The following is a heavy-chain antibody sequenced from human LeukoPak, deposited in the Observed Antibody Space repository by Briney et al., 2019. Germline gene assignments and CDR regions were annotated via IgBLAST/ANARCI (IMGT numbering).Heavy chain of an antibody. CDR3: ARDKGDGYSMTFAY. D-gene: IGHD5-24*01. Sequence: ASVKVSCKASGYTFTGYYMHWVRQAPGQGLEWMGWINPNSGGTNYAQKFQGRVTMTRDTSISTAYMELSRLRSDDTAAYYCARDKGDGYSMTFAYWGQGTLVTVSS. J-gene: IGHJ4*02. CDR1: GYTFTGYY. CDR2: INPNSGGT. V-gene: IGHV1-2*02.